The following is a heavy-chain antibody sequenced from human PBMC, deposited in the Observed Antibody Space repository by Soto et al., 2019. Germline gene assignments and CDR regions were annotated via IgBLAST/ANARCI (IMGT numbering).Heavy chain of an antibody. J-gene: IGHJ3*02. CDR1: GFTFTSYY. D-gene: IGHD1-26*01. V-gene: IGHV1-46*01. CDR2: INPSGGGT. Sequence: QVQLVQSGAEVKKPGASVKVSCKASGFTFTSYYFHWVRQAPGLGLEWMGLINPSGGGTTYAQKFQGRVTMTRDTSTSTVYMYLSSLRSEDTALYYCAISRDTSGAFDIWGQGTMVTVSS. CDR3: AISRDTSGAFDI.